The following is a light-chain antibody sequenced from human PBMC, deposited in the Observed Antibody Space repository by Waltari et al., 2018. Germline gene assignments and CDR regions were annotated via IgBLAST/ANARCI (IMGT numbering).Light chain of an antibody. V-gene: IGKV3-11*01. Sequence: VLTQSPAILSLSPGERASLSCRASQSVTNYLAWYQQKPGQAPRLLIYDTSNRATGIPARFSGSGFGTDFTLTISSLEPEDFAVYYCQQRRDWPLTFGGGTKVEIK. CDR1: QSVTNY. CDR3: QQRRDWPLT. J-gene: IGKJ4*01. CDR2: DTS.